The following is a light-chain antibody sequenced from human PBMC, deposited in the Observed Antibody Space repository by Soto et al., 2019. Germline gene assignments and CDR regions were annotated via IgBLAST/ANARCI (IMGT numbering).Light chain of an antibody. CDR3: QQYGSSPRT. CDR1: QPVSGNF. CDR2: DAS. J-gene: IGKJ1*01. Sequence: ETGLTHSPGTLSLSPWEIATLSCRASQPVSGNFLAWYQHKPGQAPRLLIDDASRRATGIPDRFSGSGSGTDFTLTISRLEPEDFAVYYCQQYGSSPRTFGQGTKVDIK. V-gene: IGKV3-20*01.